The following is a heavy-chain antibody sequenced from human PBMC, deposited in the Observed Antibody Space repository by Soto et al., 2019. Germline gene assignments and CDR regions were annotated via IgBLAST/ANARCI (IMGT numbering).Heavy chain of an antibody. CDR3: ASIEYSSGWYDY. V-gene: IGHV4-61*05. CDR2: IYYSGST. Sequence: PSETLSLTCTVSGGSISSSSYYWSWIRQPPGKGLEWIGYIYYSGSTNYNPSLKSRVTISVDTSKNQFSLKLSSVTAADTAVYYCASIEYSSGWYDYWGQGTLVTVSS. D-gene: IGHD6-19*01. J-gene: IGHJ4*02. CDR1: GGSISSSSYY.